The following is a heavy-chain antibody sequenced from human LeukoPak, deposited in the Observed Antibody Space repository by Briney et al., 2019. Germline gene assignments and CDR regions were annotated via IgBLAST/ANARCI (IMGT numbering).Heavy chain of an antibody. J-gene: IGHJ4*02. CDR1: EFTFSSYA. V-gene: IGHV3-23*01. Sequence: GGSLRLSCAASEFTFSSYAMSWVSQAPGKGLEWVSAITGTGGSTYYADFVKGRLTISRDNFKNTLYLQMNSLRAEDTAVYYCAKEGLSTRDYWGQGTLVTVSS. CDR3: AKEGLSTRDY. CDR2: ITGTGGST. D-gene: IGHD2-8*01.